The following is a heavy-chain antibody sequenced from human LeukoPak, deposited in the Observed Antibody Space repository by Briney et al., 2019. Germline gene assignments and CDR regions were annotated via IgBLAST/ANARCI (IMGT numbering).Heavy chain of an antibody. CDR2: FYSGGGT. CDR1: GFTVSRSY. D-gene: IGHD3-22*01. CDR3: ARDHYDSRGWYWYFDA. Sequence: PGGSLTLSCAASGFTVSRSYMSWVRQAPGKGLEWVSVFYSGGGTSYADSVKGRFTISRDTSKNSVYLQMNSLRAEDTAVYYCARDHYDSRGWYWYFDAWGRGALVTVSS. V-gene: IGHV3-53*01. J-gene: IGHJ2*01.